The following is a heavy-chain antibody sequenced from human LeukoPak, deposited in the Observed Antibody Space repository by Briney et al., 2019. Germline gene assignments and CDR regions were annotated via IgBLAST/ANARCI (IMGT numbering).Heavy chain of an antibody. V-gene: IGHV3-21*01. J-gene: IGHJ5*02. CDR2: ISSSSSYI. CDR3: AREEEQFSSGWYWDWFDP. Sequence: GGSLRLSCAASGFTFSSYSMNWVRQAPGKGLEWASSISSSSSYIYYADSVKGRFTISRDNAKNSLYLQMNSLRAEDTAVYYCAREEEQFSSGWYWDWFDPWGQGTLVTVSS. CDR1: GFTFSSYS. D-gene: IGHD6-19*01.